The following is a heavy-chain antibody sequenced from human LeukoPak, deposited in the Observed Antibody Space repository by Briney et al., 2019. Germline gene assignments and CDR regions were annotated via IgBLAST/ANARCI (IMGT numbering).Heavy chain of an antibody. CDR2: ISSGCGRTI. CDR3: ARESDSGGYRFDY. J-gene: IGHJ4*02. CDR1: GFIFSSYE. Sequence: GGSLRLSCAASGFIFSSYEMIWVRQAPGKGPEWVSYISSGCGRTIYYADSVKGRFTISRDNAKNSLYLQMNSLRTEDTAVYYCARESDSGGYRFDYWGQGSLVTVSS. V-gene: IGHV3-48*03. D-gene: IGHD3-22*01.